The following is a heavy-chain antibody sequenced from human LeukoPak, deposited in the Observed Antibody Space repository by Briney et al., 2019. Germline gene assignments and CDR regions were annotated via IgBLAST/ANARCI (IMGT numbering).Heavy chain of an antibody. Sequence: ASVKVSCKVSGYTLTELSMHWVRQAPGKGLEWMGGFDPEDGETIYAQKFQGRVTMTEDTSTDTAYMELSSLRSEDTAVYYCATPDGAEAGDDAFDIWGQGTMVTVSS. CDR1: GYTLTELS. CDR2: FDPEDGET. V-gene: IGHV1-24*01. D-gene: IGHD1-14*01. J-gene: IGHJ3*02. CDR3: ATPDGAEAGDDAFDI.